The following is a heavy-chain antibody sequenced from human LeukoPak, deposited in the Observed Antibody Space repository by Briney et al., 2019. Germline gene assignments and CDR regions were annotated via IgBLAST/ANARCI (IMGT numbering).Heavy chain of an antibody. CDR1: GFTVSSNY. CDR2: IYSGGST. V-gene: IGHV3-66*02. CDR3: VRGCSSTSCYVFPGVIAVAGALDY. J-gene: IGHJ4*02. D-gene: IGHD2-2*01. Sequence: GGSLRLSCAASGFTVSSNYMSWVRQAPGKGLEWVSVIYSGGSTYYADSVKGRFTISRDNSKNTLYLQMNSLRAEDTAVYYCVRGCSSTSCYVFPGVIAVAGALDYWGQGTLVTVSS.